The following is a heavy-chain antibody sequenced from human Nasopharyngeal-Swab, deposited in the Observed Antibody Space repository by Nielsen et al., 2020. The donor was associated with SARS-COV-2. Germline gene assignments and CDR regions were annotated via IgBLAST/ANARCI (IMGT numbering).Heavy chain of an antibody. J-gene: IGHJ6*03. D-gene: IGHD3-16*02. V-gene: IGHV3-7*03. Sequence: GESLKISCVASGFTFRDYWVSWVRQAPSKGLEWVANIKQDGSEKYYVDSVKGRFTVSRDNPKNLLYLQVNSLRAEDTAVYYCARQGVFVPAYFHQYYMDVWGKGTTVTVSS. CDR1: GFTFRDYW. CDR3: ARQGVFVPAYFHQYYMDV. CDR2: IKQDGSEK.